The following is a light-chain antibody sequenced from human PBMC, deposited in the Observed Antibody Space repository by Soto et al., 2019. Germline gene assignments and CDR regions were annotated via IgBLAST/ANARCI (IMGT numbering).Light chain of an antibody. CDR3: QQYDSSPWT. V-gene: IGKV3-20*01. CDR1: QSVDSNY. Sequence: ELVLTQSPGPLSLSPGEEATLSCRAGQSVDSNYLAWYQQKPGQTPRLLIYGASSRADGIPHRFSGSGSGTDFTLTISRLEPEDFAVYYCQQYDSSPWTFGQGTKVDIK. CDR2: GAS. J-gene: IGKJ1*01.